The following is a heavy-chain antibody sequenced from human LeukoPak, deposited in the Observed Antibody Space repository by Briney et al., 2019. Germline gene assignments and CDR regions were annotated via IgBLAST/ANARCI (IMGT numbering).Heavy chain of an antibody. Sequence: GGSLRLSCAASGFTFSNAWMSWVRQAPGKGLEWVGRIKSKTDGGTTDYAAPVKGRFTISRDDSKNTLYLQMNSLKTEDTAVYYCTTDFRTRAYGFWSGYYSRAFDYWGQGTLVTVSS. CDR1: GFTFSNAW. V-gene: IGHV3-15*01. CDR3: TTDFRTRAYGFWSGYYSRAFDY. D-gene: IGHD3-3*01. CDR2: IKSKTDGGTT. J-gene: IGHJ4*02.